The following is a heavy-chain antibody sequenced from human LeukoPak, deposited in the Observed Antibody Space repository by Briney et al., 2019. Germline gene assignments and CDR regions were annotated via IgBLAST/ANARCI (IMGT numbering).Heavy chain of an antibody. J-gene: IGHJ3*02. Sequence: ASVKVSCKASGYTFTSYYMHWVRQAPGQGLEWMGIINPGGGSTSYAQKFQGRVTMTRDTSTSTVYMELSSLRSEDTAVYYCARENSSSWYLDAFDIWGQGTMVTVSS. V-gene: IGHV1-46*01. CDR1: GYTFTSYY. CDR3: ARENSSSWYLDAFDI. CDR2: INPGGGST. D-gene: IGHD6-13*01.